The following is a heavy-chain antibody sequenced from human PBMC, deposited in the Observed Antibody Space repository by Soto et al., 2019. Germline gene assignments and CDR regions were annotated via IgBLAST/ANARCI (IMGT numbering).Heavy chain of an antibody. Sequence: EVQLVETGGGLIQPGGSLRLSCAASGFNITNNYMSWVRQAPGKGLEWVSFIYSGGSTYYADSVKGRFSISRDISKNNLFRQMNSLRAEDTAVYYCARSYDSSGYYPGSFDYWGQGTLVTVSS. CDR1: GFNITNNY. D-gene: IGHD3-22*01. CDR3: ARSYDSSGYYPGSFDY. J-gene: IGHJ4*02. CDR2: IYSGGST. V-gene: IGHV3-53*02.